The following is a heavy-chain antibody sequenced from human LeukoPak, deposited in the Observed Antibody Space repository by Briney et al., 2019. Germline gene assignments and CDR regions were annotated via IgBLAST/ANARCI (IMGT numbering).Heavy chain of an antibody. Sequence: GESLQISCKGSGYSFTSYWIGWVRQMPGKGLEWMGIIYPGDSDTRYSPSFQGQVTISADKSISTAYQQWSSLKASDTAMYYCARPRYGDYPEYYFDYWGQGTLVTVSS. CDR3: ARPRYGDYPEYYFDY. CDR2: IYPGDSDT. J-gene: IGHJ4*02. D-gene: IGHD4-17*01. V-gene: IGHV5-51*01. CDR1: GYSFTSYW.